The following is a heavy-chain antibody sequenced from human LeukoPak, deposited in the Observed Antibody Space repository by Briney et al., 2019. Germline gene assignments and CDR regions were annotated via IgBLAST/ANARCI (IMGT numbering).Heavy chain of an antibody. CDR2: IYDSGST. D-gene: IGHD5-18*01. CDR3: ARGRAPADVDTAMVTGKSFDY. V-gene: IGHV4-39*01. J-gene: IGHJ4*02. CDR1: GGSIRSSYYY. Sequence: SETLSLTCTVSGGSIRSSYYYWGWIRQPPGKGLEWIGSIYDSGSTYYNPSLKSRVTISVDTSKNQFSLKLSSVTAADTAVYYCARGRAPADVDTAMVTGKSFDYWGQGTLVTVSS.